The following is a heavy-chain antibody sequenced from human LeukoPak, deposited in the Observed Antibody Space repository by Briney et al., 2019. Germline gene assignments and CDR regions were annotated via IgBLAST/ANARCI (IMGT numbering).Heavy chain of an antibody. CDR1: GYTFTSYD. CDR3: ARSTPSGRAIFGVVMGDY. J-gene: IGHJ4*02. Sequence: GASVKVSCKASGYTFTSYDINWVRQATGQGLEWMGWMNPNSGNTGYAQKFQGRVTITRNTSISTAYMELSSLRSEDTAVYYCARSTPSGRAIFGVVMGDYWGQGTLVTVSS. D-gene: IGHD3-3*01. CDR2: MNPNSGNT. V-gene: IGHV1-8*01.